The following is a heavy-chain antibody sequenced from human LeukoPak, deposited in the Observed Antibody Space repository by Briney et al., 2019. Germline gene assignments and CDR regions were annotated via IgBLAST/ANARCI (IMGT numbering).Heavy chain of an antibody. V-gene: IGHV1-8*01. D-gene: IGHD1-26*01. J-gene: IGHJ4*02. CDR1: GYTFTSCD. CDR2: MNPNSGNT. CDR3: TRGSSGRRDN. Sequence: GASVNVSFQASGYTFTSCDINWVRQATGQGLEWMGWMNPNSGNTGYGQSFQGRITMTRDISIGTAYMELSNLTSEDTAIYYCTRGSSGRRDNWGEGTLVTVSA.